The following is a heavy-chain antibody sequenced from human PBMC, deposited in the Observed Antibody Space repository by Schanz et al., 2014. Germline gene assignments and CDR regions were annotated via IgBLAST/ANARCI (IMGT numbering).Heavy chain of an antibody. Sequence: QVQLAQSGAEVKKPGASVKVSCKASGYTFTSDSMHWVRQAPGQGLEWMGMINPSGGSTTYAQKFQGRVTMTRDTSTSTVYMELSSLKSEDTAVYYCARGPLGTSPWGQGTLVTVAS. CDR3: ARGPLGTSP. J-gene: IGHJ5*02. V-gene: IGHV1-46*01. CDR2: INPSGGST. D-gene: IGHD5-12*01. CDR1: GYTFTSDS.